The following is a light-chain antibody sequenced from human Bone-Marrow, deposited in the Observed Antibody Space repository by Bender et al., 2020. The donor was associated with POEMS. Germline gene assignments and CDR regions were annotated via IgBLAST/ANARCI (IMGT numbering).Light chain of an antibody. CDR2: EGN. Sequence: QSALTQPASVSGSPGQSITISCTGASSDVGTYKLVSWYQQHPGEVPKIVIYEGNKRPSWVSNRFSGSKSGNTASLTISGLQAEDEGDYYCCSYAGAGNFVFGSGSRVTVL. J-gene: IGLJ1*01. CDR1: SSDVGTYKL. CDR3: CSYAGAGNFV. V-gene: IGLV2-23*01.